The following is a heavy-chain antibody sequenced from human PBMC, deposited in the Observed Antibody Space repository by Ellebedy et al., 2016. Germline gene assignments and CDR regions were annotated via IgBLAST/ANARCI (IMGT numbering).Heavy chain of an antibody. D-gene: IGHD6-13*01. V-gene: IGHV3-7*03. J-gene: IGHJ4*02. Sequence: GESLKISCAASGFTFSRDWMTWVRQVPGKSLEWVGNIKEDGRQTYYVDSLRGRFTISRDNARNSLFLQMNSLRVEDTALYYCVKGATSGSWVTMDYWGQGALVTVSS. CDR1: GFTFSRDW. CDR3: VKGATSGSWVTMDY. CDR2: IKEDGRQT.